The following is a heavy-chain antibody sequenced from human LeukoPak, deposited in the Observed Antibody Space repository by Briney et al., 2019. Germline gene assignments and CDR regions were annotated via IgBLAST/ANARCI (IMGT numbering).Heavy chain of an antibody. CDR2: ISTSSSYI. J-gene: IGHJ4*02. CDR1: GFAFSSYS. V-gene: IGHV3-21*01. D-gene: IGHD6-13*01. Sequence: LGGSLRLSCAASGFAFSSYSLNWVRQVPGKGLEWVSSISTSSSYIYYADSVKGRFTISRDNAKNSLYLQMNSLRAEDTAVYYCARDSGGYSSSWSKGGNDYWGQGTLVTVSS. CDR3: ARDSGGYSSSWSKGGNDY.